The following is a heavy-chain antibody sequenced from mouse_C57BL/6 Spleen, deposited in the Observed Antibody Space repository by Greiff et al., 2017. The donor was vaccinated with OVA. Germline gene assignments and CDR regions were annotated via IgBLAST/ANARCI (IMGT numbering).Heavy chain of an antibody. CDR2: INPNNGGT. Sequence: VQLKESGPELVKPGASVKIPCKASGYTFTDYNMDWVKQSHGKSLEWIGDINPNNGGTIYNQKFKGKATLTVDKSSSTAYMELRSLTSEDTAVDYCARDYGSREAWFAYWGQGTLVTVSA. J-gene: IGHJ3*01. CDR3: ARDYGSREAWFAY. D-gene: IGHD1-1*01. CDR1: GYTFTDYN. V-gene: IGHV1-18*01.